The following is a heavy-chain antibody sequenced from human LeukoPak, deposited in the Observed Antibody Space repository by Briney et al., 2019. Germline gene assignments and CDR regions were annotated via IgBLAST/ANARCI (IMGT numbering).Heavy chain of an antibody. Sequence: SETLSLTCTVSGGSTSSYYWSWIRQPAGKGLEWIGRIHTSGSTNYNPSLKSRVTISVDKSKNQFSLKLSSVTAADTAVYYCARDKITIFGVGWFDPWGQGTLVTVSS. V-gene: IGHV4-4*07. J-gene: IGHJ5*02. CDR1: GGSTSSYY. D-gene: IGHD3-3*01. CDR3: ARDKITIFGVGWFDP. CDR2: IHTSGST.